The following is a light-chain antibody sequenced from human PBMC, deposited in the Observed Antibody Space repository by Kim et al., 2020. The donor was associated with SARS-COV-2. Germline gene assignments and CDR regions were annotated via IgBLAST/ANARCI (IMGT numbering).Light chain of an antibody. CDR3: QQYGKS. V-gene: IGKV3-20*01. CDR2: CAS. J-gene: IGKJ2*03. Sequence: EIVLTQSPGTLSLSPGERATLSCRASQSVSSSYLAWYQQKPGQAPRLLIYCASSRATGIPDRFSGSGSGTDFTLTISRLEPEDFAVYYCQQYGKSFGQGTKLEIK. CDR1: QSVSSSY.